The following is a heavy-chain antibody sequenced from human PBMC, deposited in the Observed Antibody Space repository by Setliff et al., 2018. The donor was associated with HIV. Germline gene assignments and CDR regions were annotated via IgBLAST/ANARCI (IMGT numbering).Heavy chain of an antibody. J-gene: IGHJ3*02. CDR2: ISGSGGST. D-gene: IGHD3-22*01. V-gene: IGHV3-23*01. CDR1: GFTFSSYA. CDR3: AKAPEDYYDSSGYYVAAFDI. Sequence: GGSLRLSCAASGFTFSSYAMSWVRQAPGKGPEWVSAISGSGGSTYYADSVKGRFTISRDNSKNTLYLQMNSLRAEDTAVYYCAKAPEDYYDSSGYYVAAFDIWGQGTMVTVSS.